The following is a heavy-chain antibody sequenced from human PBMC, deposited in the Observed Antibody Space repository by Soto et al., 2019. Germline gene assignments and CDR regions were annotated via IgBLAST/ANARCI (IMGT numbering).Heavy chain of an antibody. Sequence: VGSLRLSCAASGFTFSHYSMNWVRQAPGKGLEWVAFVSSTSSYIYYAGSVKGRFTISRDNATNSLYLQMNTLRAEDTAVYYCAKDRGRGSPVSGGLDVWGQGTTVTVSS. CDR2: VSSTSSYI. V-gene: IGHV3-21*01. J-gene: IGHJ6*02. CDR1: GFTFSHYS. D-gene: IGHD3-10*01. CDR3: AKDRGRGSPVSGGLDV.